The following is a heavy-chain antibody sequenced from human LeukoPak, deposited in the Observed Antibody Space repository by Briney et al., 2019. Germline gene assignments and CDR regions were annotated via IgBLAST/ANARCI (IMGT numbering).Heavy chain of an antibody. CDR1: GFTFSSYG. CDR3: ARVKVEYYGSGSSGPTYYYYYYMDV. J-gene: IGHJ6*03. V-gene: IGHV3-30*02. CDR2: IRYDGSNK. D-gene: IGHD3-10*01. Sequence: GGSLRLSCAASGFTFSSYGMHWVRQAPGKGLEWVAFIRYDGSNKYYADSVKGRFTISRDNSKNTLYLQMNSLRAEDTAVYYCARVKVEYYGSGSSGPTYYYYYYMDVWGKGTTVTVSS.